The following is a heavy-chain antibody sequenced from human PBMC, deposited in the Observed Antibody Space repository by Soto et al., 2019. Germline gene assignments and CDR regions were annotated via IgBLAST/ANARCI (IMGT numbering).Heavy chain of an antibody. J-gene: IGHJ5*02. D-gene: IGHD2-2*01. CDR2: ISAYNGNT. CDR3: ARDGSLYCSSTSCYYNWFDX. Sequence: GPSVKVSCKASGYTFTSYVISWVRQAPGQGLEWMGLISAYNGNTNYAQKLQGRVTMTTDTSTSTAYMELRSLRSDDTAVYYCARDGSLYCSSTSCYYNWFDXWGQGTLVTVSX. CDR1: GYTFTSYV. V-gene: IGHV1-18*04.